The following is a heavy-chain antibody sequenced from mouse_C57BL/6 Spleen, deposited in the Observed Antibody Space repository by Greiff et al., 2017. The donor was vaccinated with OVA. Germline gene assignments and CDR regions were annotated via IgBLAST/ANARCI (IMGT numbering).Heavy chain of an antibody. J-gene: IGHJ3*01. CDR1: GYTFTSYW. V-gene: IGHV1-52*01. D-gene: IGHD2-4*01. Sequence: QVQLQQPGAELVRPGSSVKLSCKASGYTFTSYWMHWVKQRPIQGLEWIGNIDPSDSETQYNQKFKDKTTLTVDKSSSTAYMQLSSLTSDDSAVYYCARGNDYDWFAYWGQGTLVTVSA. CDR2: IDPSDSET. CDR3: ARGNDYDWFAY.